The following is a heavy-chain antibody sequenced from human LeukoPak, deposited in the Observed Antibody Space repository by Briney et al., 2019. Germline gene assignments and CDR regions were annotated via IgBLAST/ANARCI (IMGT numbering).Heavy chain of an antibody. Sequence: SETLSLTCTVSGGSISSYYWSWIRQPPGKGLEWIGYIYYSGSTNYNPSLKSRVTISVDTSKNQFSLKPSSVTAADTAVYYCARLPIAAAVDFDYWGQGTLVTVSS. CDR1: GGSISSYY. CDR3: ARLPIAAAVDFDY. V-gene: IGHV4-59*01. D-gene: IGHD6-13*01. J-gene: IGHJ4*02. CDR2: IYYSGST.